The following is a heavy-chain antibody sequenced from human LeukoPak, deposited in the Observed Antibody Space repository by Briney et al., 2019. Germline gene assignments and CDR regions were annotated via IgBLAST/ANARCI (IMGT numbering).Heavy chain of an antibody. D-gene: IGHD3-16*01. CDR1: GYTFTSYF. CDR3: ARTPPGGDVDH. CDR2: INPSGGST. J-gene: IGHJ4*02. V-gene: IGHV1-46*01. Sequence: GASVKVSCKASGYTFTSYFMHWVRQAPGQGLEWMGIINPSGGSTSYAQKFQGRVTMTRDTSTSTVYMELSSLRSEDTAVYYCARTPPGGDVDHWGQGTLVTVSS.